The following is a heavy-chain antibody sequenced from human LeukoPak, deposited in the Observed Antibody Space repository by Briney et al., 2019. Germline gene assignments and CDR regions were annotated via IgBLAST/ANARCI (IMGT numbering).Heavy chain of an antibody. J-gene: IGHJ4*02. CDR3: ARGIVIRAGFDY. D-gene: IGHD2/OR15-2a*01. Sequence: PSETLSLTCTVSGGSISSYYWSWIRQPPGKGLEWIGYIYYSGSTNYNPSLKSRVTISVDTPKNQFSLKLSSVTAADTAMYYCARGIVIRAGFDYWGQGTLVTVSS. CDR2: IYYSGST. V-gene: IGHV4-59*01. CDR1: GGSISSYY.